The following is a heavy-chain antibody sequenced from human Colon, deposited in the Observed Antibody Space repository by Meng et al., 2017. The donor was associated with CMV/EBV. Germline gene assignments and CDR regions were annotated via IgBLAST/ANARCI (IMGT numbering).Heavy chain of an antibody. D-gene: IGHD3-3*01. J-gene: IGHJ4*02. V-gene: IGHV3-21*01. CDR1: GFTFSSYG. CDR2: ISSSSSYI. CDR3: ARDSDPGITIFGVVPPGY. Sequence: GGSLRLSCAASGFTFSSYGMNWVRQAPGKGLEWVSSISSSSSYIYYADSVKGRFTISRDNAKNSLYLQMNSLRAEDTAVYYCARDSDPGITIFGVVPPGYWGQGTLVTVSS.